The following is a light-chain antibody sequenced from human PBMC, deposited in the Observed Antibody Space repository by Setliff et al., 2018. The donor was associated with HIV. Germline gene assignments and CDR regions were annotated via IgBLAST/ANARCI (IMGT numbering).Light chain of an antibody. CDR3: CSYAGSSTPYV. J-gene: IGLJ1*01. CDR1: SSDIGDYES. Sequence: QSVLTQPASVSGSPGQSITISCTGSSSDIGDYESVSWYQQHPGEDPKLMIYDVTKRPSGVSNRFSASKSGNTASLTISGLQAEDEAHYYCCSYAGSSTPYVFGTGTKVTVL. V-gene: IGLV2-23*02. CDR2: DVT.